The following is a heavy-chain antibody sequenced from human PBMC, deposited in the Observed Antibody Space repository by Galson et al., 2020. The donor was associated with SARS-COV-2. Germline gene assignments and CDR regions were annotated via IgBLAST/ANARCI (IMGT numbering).Heavy chain of an antibody. CDR1: GYTFTSYD. Sequence: ASVKVSCKASGYTFTSYDINWVRQATGQGLEWMGWMNPNSGNTGYAKKFQGRVTMTRNTSISTAYMELSSLRSEDTAVYYCARELTTVTTGLGYYYYGMDVWGQGTTVTVSS. D-gene: IGHD4-17*01. CDR2: MNPNSGNT. CDR3: ARELTTVTTGLGYYYYGMDV. J-gene: IGHJ6*02. V-gene: IGHV1-8*01.